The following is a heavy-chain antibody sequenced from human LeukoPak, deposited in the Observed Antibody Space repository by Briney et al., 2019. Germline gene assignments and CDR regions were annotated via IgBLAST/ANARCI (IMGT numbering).Heavy chain of an antibody. CDR3: ARQRVTFHYFDY. Sequence: SETLSLTCTVSGGSISSYYWSWIRQPPGKGLEWIAYIYYNGRTNYNPSLKSRVTISLDTSKNQFSLKLSSVTAADTAVYYCARQRVTFHYFDYWGQGTLVTVSS. CDR2: IYYNGRT. CDR1: GGSISSYY. D-gene: IGHD2-21*02. J-gene: IGHJ4*02. V-gene: IGHV4-59*08.